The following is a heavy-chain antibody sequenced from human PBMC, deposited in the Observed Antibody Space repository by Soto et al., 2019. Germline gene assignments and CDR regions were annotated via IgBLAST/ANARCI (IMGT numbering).Heavy chain of an antibody. D-gene: IGHD6-6*01. J-gene: IGHJ6*02. V-gene: IGHV3-64D*06. CDR3: VSSSSWPPLSYYYGMDV. CDR1: GFTFSSYA. Sequence: LRLSCSASGFTFSSYAMHWVRQAPGKGLEYVSAISSNGGSTYYADSVKGRFTISRDNSKNTLYLQMSSLRAEDTAVYYCVSSSSWPPLSYYYGMDVWGQGTTVTVSS. CDR2: ISSNGGST.